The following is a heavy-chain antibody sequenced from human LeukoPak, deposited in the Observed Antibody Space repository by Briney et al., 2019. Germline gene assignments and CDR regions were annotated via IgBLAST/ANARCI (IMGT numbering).Heavy chain of an antibody. CDR3: ARLYGDYGDSPYFDC. CDR2: RYYSGST. D-gene: IGHD4-17*01. CDR1: VGSISSSNYY. J-gene: IGHJ4*02. Sequence: SETLSLTCTVSVGSISSSNYYWGWIRQAPGKGRGWRGSRYYSGSTYCNPYLQIRVTKSADTSKNQFSLKLSSVTAADTAVYYCARLYGDYGDSPYFDCGSQPTLATV. V-gene: IGHV4-39*01.